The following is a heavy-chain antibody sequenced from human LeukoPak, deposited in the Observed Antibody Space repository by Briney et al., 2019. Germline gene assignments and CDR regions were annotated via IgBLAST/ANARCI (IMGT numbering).Heavy chain of an antibody. J-gene: IGHJ3*02. CDR1: GDSMRSYY. V-gene: IGHV4-59*12. CDR2: IFYSGST. Sequence: KPSETLSLTCTVSGDSMRSYYWSWIRQPPGKGLEWIGYIFYSGSTNYNPSLKSRVTISVDTSKNQFSLKLSSVTAADTAVYYCAREGYCSGGSCDAFDIWGQGTMVTVSS. D-gene: IGHD2-15*01. CDR3: AREGYCSGGSCDAFDI.